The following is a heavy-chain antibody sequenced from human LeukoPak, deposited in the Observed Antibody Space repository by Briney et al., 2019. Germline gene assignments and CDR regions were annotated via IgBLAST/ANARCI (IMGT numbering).Heavy chain of an antibody. CDR3: ARHLGGGNSANWFDP. D-gene: IGHD4-23*01. V-gene: IGHV4-59*08. J-gene: IGHJ5*02. CDR2: IHYTGTT. CDR1: GGSISTYY. Sequence: SETLSLTCTVSGGSISTYYWSWIRQPPGKGLEWIGYIHYTGTTNYNPSLKSRVTMSVDTSKNQFSLKLSSVTAADTAVYFCARHLGGGNSANWFDPWGQGTLVTVSS.